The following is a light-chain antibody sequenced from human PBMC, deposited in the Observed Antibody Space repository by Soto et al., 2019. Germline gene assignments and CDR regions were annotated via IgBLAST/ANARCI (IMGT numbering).Light chain of an antibody. CDR3: QQYGSLSWT. J-gene: IGKJ1*01. CDR2: GAS. V-gene: IGKV3-20*01. Sequence: EVVLTQSPDTLSLSPGERATLSCRASQSISSDYLVWYQQKPGQAPRLLIYGASGRATGIPDRFSGSGSGTDFTLTISRLEPEDFAVYYCQQYGSLSWTFGRGTKVDIK. CDR1: QSISSDY.